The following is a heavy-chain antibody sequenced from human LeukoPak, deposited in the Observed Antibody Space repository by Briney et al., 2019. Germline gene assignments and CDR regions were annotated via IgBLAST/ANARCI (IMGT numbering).Heavy chain of an antibody. CDR3: ARGPKWFDP. J-gene: IGHJ5*02. CDR1: GFTFSSNW. V-gene: IGHV3-74*01. Sequence: PRGSLRLSCAASGFTFSSNWMHWVRQAPGKGLVWVSRINSDGSSTNYADSVKGRFTISRDNAENTLYLQMNSLRADDTAVYYCARGPKWFDPWGQGTLVTVSA. CDR2: INSDGSST.